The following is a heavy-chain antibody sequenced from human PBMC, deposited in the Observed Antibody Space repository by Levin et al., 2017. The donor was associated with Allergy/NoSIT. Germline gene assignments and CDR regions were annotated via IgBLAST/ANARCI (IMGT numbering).Heavy chain of an antibody. CDR1: GGSISSYH. V-gene: IGHV4-59*01. Sequence: KASETLSLTCFVSGGSISSYHWSWIRQPPGKGLEWIGYIYYSGSTNYNPSLKSRVTISVDTSKNQFSLTLNSVTAADTAVYYCARDRVVAGSGTYYYYGMAVWGQGTTVTVS. CDR2: IYYSGST. J-gene: IGHJ6*02. D-gene: IGHD6-19*01. CDR3: ARDRVVAGSGTYYYYGMAV.